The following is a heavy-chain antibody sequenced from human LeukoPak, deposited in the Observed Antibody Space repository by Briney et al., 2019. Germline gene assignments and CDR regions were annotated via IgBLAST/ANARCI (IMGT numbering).Heavy chain of an antibody. CDR1: GGSISSGSYY. CDR2: IYTSGST. Sequence: TLSLTCTVSGGSISSGSYYWSWIRQPAGKGLEWIGHIYTSGSTNYNPSLKSRATISVDTSKNQFSLKMSSVTAADTAVYYCARGIVVVPAAGGFYYYYYMDVWGKGTTVTVSS. J-gene: IGHJ6*03. V-gene: IGHV4-61*09. D-gene: IGHD2-2*01. CDR3: ARGIVVVPAAGGFYYYYYMDV.